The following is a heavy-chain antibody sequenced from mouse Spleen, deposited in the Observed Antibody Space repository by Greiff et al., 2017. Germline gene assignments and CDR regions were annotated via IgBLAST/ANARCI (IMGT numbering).Heavy chain of an antibody. J-gene: IGHJ1*03. CDR3: AKEAGYFEV. CDR2: IRNKANGYTT. V-gene: IGHV7-3*03. CDR1: GFTFTDYY. Sequence: EVKLVESGGGLVQPGGSLSLSCAASGFTFTDYYMSWVRQPPGKALEWLGFIRNKANGYTTEYSASVKGRFTISRDNSQSILYLQMNALRAEDSATYYCAKEAGYFEVWGTGTTVTVSS.